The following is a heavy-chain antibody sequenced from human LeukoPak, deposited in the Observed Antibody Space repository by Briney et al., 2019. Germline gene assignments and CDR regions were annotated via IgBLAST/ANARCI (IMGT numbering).Heavy chain of an antibody. CDR3: AREGGYGSGSYYKGGDAFDI. Sequence: GGSLRLSCAASGFTFSSYSMNWVRQAPGKGLEWVSSISSSSSYIYYADSVKGRFTISRDNAKNSLYLQMNSLRAEDTAVYYCAREGGYGSGSYYKGGDAFDIWGQGTMVTVPS. CDR1: GFTFSSYS. D-gene: IGHD3-10*01. CDR2: ISSSSSYI. J-gene: IGHJ3*02. V-gene: IGHV3-21*01.